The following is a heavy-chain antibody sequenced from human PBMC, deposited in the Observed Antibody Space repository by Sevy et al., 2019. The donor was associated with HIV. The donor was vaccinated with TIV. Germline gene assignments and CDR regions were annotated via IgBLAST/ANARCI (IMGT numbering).Heavy chain of an antibody. CDR2: IKEDGGGR. V-gene: IGHV3-7*01. D-gene: IGHD6-6*01. J-gene: IGHJ4*02. CDR1: GFTFGSYW. Sequence: GGSLRLSCAASGFTFGSYWMTWVRQAPGKGLEWVANIKEDGGGRFYVDSVRGRFTVSRDNAKKTLYLQMNNLRGEDTGLYYCARLYSSSSGRGLDNWGQGALVTVSS. CDR3: ARLYSSSSGRGLDN.